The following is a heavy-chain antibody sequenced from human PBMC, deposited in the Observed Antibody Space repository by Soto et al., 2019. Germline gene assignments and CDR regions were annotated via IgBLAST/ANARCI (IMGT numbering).Heavy chain of an antibody. CDR1: GASTSNFY. J-gene: IGHJ4*02. Sequence: QVQLQESGPRLVKPSETLSLTCTVSGASTSNFYWSWIRQPPGKGLEWIGYIHYSGNTNYNPSLKSRVTISRDTSKKQFSLKLTSVNAADTAMYYCAREYSGYAIDSWGQGTLVTVSS. D-gene: IGHD5-12*01. CDR2: IHYSGNT. V-gene: IGHV4-59*01. CDR3: AREYSGYAIDS.